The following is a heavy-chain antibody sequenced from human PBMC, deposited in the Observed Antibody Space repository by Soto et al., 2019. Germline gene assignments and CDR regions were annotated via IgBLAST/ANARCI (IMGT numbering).Heavy chain of an antibody. Sequence: SETLSLTCTVSGGSVSSGSYYWSWIRQPPGKGLEWIGYIYYSGSTNYNPSLKSRVTISVDTSKNQFSLKLSSVTAADTAVYYCARDSSSSWFDPWGQGTLVTVSS. CDR1: GGSVSSGSYY. CDR3: ARDSSSSWFDP. CDR2: IYYSGST. V-gene: IGHV4-61*01. J-gene: IGHJ5*02. D-gene: IGHD6-6*01.